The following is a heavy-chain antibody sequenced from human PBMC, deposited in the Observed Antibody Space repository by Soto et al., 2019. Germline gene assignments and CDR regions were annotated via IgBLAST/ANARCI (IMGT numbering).Heavy chain of an antibody. CDR1: GGTFSSYA. J-gene: IGHJ4*02. CDR2: IIPIFGTA. Sequence: GASVKVSCQASGGTFSSYAISWVRQAPGQGLEWMGGIIPIFGTANYAQKFQGRVTITADESTSTAYMELSSLRSEDTAVYYCASPGGILVPAAEYYFDYWGQGTLVTVSS. V-gene: IGHV1-69*13. CDR3: ASPGGILVPAAEYYFDY. D-gene: IGHD2-2*01.